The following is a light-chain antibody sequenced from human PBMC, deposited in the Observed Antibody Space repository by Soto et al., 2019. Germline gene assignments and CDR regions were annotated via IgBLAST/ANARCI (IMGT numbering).Light chain of an antibody. Sequence: DIQMTQSPSSLSASVGDRVILTCRASQDISNYLAWYQQKPGKVPKLLIYTTSTLQSGVPSRFSGSGSGTEFTLTISSLQPEDVATYYCQKYNRAPLTFGGGTKVEIK. CDR1: QDISNY. V-gene: IGKV1-27*01. CDR3: QKYNRAPLT. J-gene: IGKJ4*01. CDR2: TTS.